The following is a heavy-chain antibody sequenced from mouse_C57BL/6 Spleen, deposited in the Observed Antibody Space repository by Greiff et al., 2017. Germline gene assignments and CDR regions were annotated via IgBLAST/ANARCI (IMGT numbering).Heavy chain of an antibody. J-gene: IGHJ2*01. D-gene: IGHD1-1*01. V-gene: IGHV5-17*01. CDR3: ARGIITTVVATNFDY. CDR2: ISSGSSTI. CDR1: GFTFSDYG. Sequence: EVQLVESGGGLVKPGGSLKLSCAASGFTFSDYGMHWVRQAPEQGLEWVAYISSGSSTIYYADTVKGRFTISRDNAKNTLFLQMTSLRSEDTAMYYCARGIITTVVATNFDYWGQGTTLTVSS.